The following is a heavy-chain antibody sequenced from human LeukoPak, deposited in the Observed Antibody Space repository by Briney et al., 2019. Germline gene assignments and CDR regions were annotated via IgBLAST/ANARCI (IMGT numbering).Heavy chain of an antibody. Sequence: SETLSLTSTVDGRSISSYYRSWIRQLPGKGLEWIGYFYYSGSTNYNPSLKSRVTISVDTSKNQFSLKLSPVMAADTAVYYCARGPTAGAFDIWGQGTMVTVSS. CDR1: GRSISSYY. CDR2: FYYSGST. D-gene: IGHD4-17*01. CDR3: ARGPTAGAFDI. V-gene: IGHV4-59*12. J-gene: IGHJ3*02.